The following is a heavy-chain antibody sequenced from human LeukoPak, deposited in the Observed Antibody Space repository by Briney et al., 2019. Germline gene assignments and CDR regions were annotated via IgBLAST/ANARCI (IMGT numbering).Heavy chain of an antibody. D-gene: IGHD5-18*01. CDR1: GGSISGFY. Sequence: SETLSLTCTVSGGSISGFYWSWIRQPAGKGLEWIGRVYSSGSTNYNPSLKSRITMSLDTSKNQFSLKLSSVTAADTAVYYCARAYVDTAPTFDYWGQGTLVTVSS. CDR3: ARAYVDTAPTFDY. V-gene: IGHV4-4*07. CDR2: VYSSGST. J-gene: IGHJ4*02.